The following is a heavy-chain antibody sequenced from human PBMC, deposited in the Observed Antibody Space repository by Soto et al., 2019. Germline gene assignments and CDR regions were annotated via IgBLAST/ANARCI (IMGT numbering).Heavy chain of an antibody. V-gene: IGHV6-1*01. CDR1: GDGVSSNSAA. D-gene: IGHD6-13*01. CDR3: ARDQGGIAAAGTLSYYGMDV. J-gene: IGHJ6*02. Sequence: SQTLSLTCAISGDGVSSNSAAWNWIRQSPSRGLEWLGRTYYRSKWYNDYAVSVKSRITINPDTSKNQFSLQLNSVTPEDTAVYYCARDQGGIAAAGTLSYYGMDVWGQGTTVTVSS. CDR2: TYYRSKWYN.